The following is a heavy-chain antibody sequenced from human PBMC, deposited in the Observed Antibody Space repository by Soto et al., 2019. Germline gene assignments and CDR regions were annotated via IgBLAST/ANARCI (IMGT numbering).Heavy chain of an antibody. D-gene: IGHD4-17*01. V-gene: IGHV4-30-2*01. J-gene: IGHJ3*02. Sequence: QLQLQESGSGLVKPSQTLSLTCAVSGGSISSGGYSWSWIRQPPGKGLEWIGYIYHSGSTYYNPSLKSRVTISVDRSKNQFSLKLSSVTAADTAVYYCARVRGYDYGDYAAEIDAFDIWGQGTMVTVSS. CDR1: GGSISSGGYS. CDR2: IYHSGST. CDR3: ARVRGYDYGDYAAEIDAFDI.